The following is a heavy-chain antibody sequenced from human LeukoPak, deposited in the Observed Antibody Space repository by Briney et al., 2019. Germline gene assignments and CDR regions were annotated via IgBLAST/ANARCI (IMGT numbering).Heavy chain of an antibody. V-gene: IGHV3-48*04. CDR2: ISQSSDRI. CDR3: ARDLLDDEGSSYFFDQ. CDR1: GFTFSSYS. D-gene: IGHD2-2*01. J-gene: IGHJ4*02. Sequence: GGSLRLSCAASGFTFSSYSMNWVRQAPGKGLEWVSYISQSSDRIYHADSVKGRFTISRDNAKNSLYLQMDSLRVEDTAVYYCARDLLDDEGSSYFFDQWGQGTLVTVAS.